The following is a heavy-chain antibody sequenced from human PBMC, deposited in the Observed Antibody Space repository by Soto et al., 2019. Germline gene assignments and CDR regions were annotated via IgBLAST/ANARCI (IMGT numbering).Heavy chain of an antibody. CDR3: ARLSGSYSGYFDY. V-gene: IGHV3-49*04. D-gene: IGHD1-26*01. J-gene: IGHJ4*02. CDR1: GFTFGDYA. Sequence: PGGSLRLSCTASGFTFGDYAMSWVRQAPGKGLEWVGFIRSKAYGGTTEYAASVKGRFTISRDDSKSIAYLQMNSLKTEDTAVYYCARLSGSYSGYFDYWGQGTLVTVPQ. CDR2: IRSKAYGGTT.